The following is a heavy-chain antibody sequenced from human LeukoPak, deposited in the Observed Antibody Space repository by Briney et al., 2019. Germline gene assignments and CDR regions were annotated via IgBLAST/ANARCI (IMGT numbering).Heavy chain of an antibody. CDR1: GFTFDDYG. CDR2: INWNGGST. V-gene: IGHV3-20*01. J-gene: IGHJ2*01. D-gene: IGHD2-8*01. CDR3: ARAVAGKGVAYFDL. Sequence: PGGSLRLSCAACGFTFDDYGMSWVRHAPGKGLEWVSGINWNGGSTGYADSVKGRFTISRDNAKNSLYLQMNSLRAEDTALYHCARAVAGKGVAYFDLWGRGTLVTVSS.